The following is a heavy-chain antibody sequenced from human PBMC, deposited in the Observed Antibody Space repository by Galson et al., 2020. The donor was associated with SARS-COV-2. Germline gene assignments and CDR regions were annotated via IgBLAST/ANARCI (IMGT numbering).Heavy chain of an antibody. CDR2: ITGSSSAI. J-gene: IGHJ5*02. D-gene: IGHD1-1*01. CDR3: ARGYNCPYH. CDR1: GFTFSSYE. Sequence: GGSLRLSCAASGFTFSSYEMNWVRQAQGKGLEWVTSITGSSSAIHSADSVKGRFTISRDNSKNTVYLQMNSLRAEDSAVYYCARGYNCPYHWGQGTLITVSS. V-gene: IGHV3-21*04.